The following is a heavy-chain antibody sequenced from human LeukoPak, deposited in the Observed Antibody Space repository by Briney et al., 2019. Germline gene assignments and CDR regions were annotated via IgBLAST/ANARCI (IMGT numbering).Heavy chain of an antibody. D-gene: IGHD1-20*01. Sequence: NPGGSLRLSCAASGFTFSSYSMNWVRQAPGKGLEWVSSISSSRSSYIYYADSVKGRFTISRDNAKNSLYLQMNSLRAEDTAVYYCARDSYDITGTTRYLDYWGQGTLVTVSS. CDR1: GFTFSSYS. CDR3: ARDSYDITGTTRYLDY. V-gene: IGHV3-21*01. J-gene: IGHJ4*02. CDR2: ISSSRSSYI.